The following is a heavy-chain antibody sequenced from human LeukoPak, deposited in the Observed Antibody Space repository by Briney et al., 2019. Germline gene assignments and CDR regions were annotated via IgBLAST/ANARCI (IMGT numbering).Heavy chain of an antibody. D-gene: IGHD3-16*01. V-gene: IGHV3-30*04. CDR2: ISFDGKNK. Sequence: GGSLRLSCATSGFFFSSHGLHWVRQAPGQGLEWLAVISFDGKNKFYADSVKGRFTISRDNAKNSLYLQMNSLRVEDTAIYYCARADTLGGYYFDNWGQGTLVTVSS. CDR3: ARADTLGGYYFDN. J-gene: IGHJ4*02. CDR1: GFFFSSHG.